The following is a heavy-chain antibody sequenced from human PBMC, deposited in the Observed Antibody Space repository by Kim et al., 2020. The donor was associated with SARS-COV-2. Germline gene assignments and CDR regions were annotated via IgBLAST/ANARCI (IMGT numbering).Heavy chain of an antibody. CDR2: IYYSGST. CDR3: ARGVIAAAGFRRGNWLDP. J-gene: IGHJ5*02. V-gene: IGHV4-59*13. CDR1: GGSISSYY. D-gene: IGHD6-13*01. Sequence: SETLSLTCTVSGGSISSYYWSWIRQPPGKGLEWIGYIYYSGSTNYNPSLKSRVTISVDTSKNQFSLKLSSVTAADTAVYYCARGVIAAAGFRRGNWLDPWGQGSLVTVSS.